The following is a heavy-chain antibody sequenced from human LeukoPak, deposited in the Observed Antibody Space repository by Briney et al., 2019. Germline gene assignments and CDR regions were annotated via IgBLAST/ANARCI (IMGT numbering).Heavy chain of an antibody. CDR3: ARRAGAYSHPYDY. CDR1: GFIFKNYG. D-gene: IGHD4/OR15-4a*01. Sequence: GGSLRLSCAASGFIFKNYGMSWVRQAPGKGLEWVSVIYSGGSTYYADSVKGRFTISRDNSKSTLYLQMNSLRAEDTAVYYCARRAGAYSHPYDYWGQGTLVTVSS. J-gene: IGHJ4*02. CDR2: IYSGGST. V-gene: IGHV3-53*01.